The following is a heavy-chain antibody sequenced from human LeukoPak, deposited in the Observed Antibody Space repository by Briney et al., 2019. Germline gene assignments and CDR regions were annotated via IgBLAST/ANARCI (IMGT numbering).Heavy chain of an antibody. CDR3: ARDPRYDILTGFPISPFDY. D-gene: IGHD3-9*01. V-gene: IGHV3-48*04. CDR2: ISNSGTTI. CDR1: GFTFSSYA. J-gene: IGHJ4*02. Sequence: PGGSLRLSCAASGFTFSSYAMSWVRQAPGKGLEWVSYISNSGTTIYYADSVKGRFTISRDNAKNSLYLQMNSLRAEDTAVYYCARDPRYDILTGFPISPFDYWGQGTLVTVSS.